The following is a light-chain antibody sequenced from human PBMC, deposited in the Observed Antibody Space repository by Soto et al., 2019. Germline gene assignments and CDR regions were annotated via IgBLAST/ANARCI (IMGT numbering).Light chain of an antibody. CDR2: GNN. CDR1: TSNIGAGYE. V-gene: IGLV1-40*01. Sequence: QSVLTQPPSVSGAPGQRVTISCTGSTSNIGAGYEVHWYQQLPGTAPRLLIYGNNNRPSGVPDRFSGSKSDTSASLDITGLQAGDEADYYCQSYDFSRGGWVFGGGTKLTVL. J-gene: IGLJ3*02. CDR3: QSYDFSRGGWV.